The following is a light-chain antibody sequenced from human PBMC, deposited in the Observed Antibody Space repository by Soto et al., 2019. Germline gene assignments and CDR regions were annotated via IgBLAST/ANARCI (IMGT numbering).Light chain of an antibody. CDR3: QQYFTSPWT. CDR2: WAS. CDR1: QSILDRSKNKYY. J-gene: IGKJ1*01. V-gene: IGKV4-1*01. Sequence: DIVMTQSPDSLAVSLGERATFNCKSSQSILDRSKNKYYLAWYQQKSGQPPKLLIYWASLRESGVPDRFTGSGSGTDFTLTSSSLQAEDVAVYYCQQYFTSPWTFGQGTKVDI.